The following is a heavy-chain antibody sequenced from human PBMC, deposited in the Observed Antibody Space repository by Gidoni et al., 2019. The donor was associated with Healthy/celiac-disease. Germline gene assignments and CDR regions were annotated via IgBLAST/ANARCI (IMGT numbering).Heavy chain of an antibody. CDR3: ASSPIGDTAMPDYYYYDGMDV. Sequence: QVQLVQSGSEVKKPGSSVQVSCKASGVTFILYAISWVRQAPGQGLEWMGGIIPIFGTANYAQKFQGRVTMTADESTSTAYMELSSMRSEDTAVYYCASSPIGDTAMPDYYYYDGMDVWGQGTTVTVSS. V-gene: IGHV1-69*01. CDR1: GVTFILYA. J-gene: IGHJ6*02. CDR2: IIPIFGTA. D-gene: IGHD5-18*01.